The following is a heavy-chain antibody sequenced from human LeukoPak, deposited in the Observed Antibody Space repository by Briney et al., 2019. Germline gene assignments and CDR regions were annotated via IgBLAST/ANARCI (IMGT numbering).Heavy chain of an antibody. CDR3: AREGGPYGSGGSWFDP. V-gene: IGHV3-11*06. J-gene: IGHJ5*02. CDR1: GFTFSDYY. D-gene: IGHD3-10*01. CDR2: ISSISSYT. Sequence: GGSLRLSCAASGFTFSDYYMSWIRQAPGKGLEGVSYISSISSYTNYADSVKGRFTISRDNAKNSLYLQMNSLRAEDTAVYYCAREGGPYGSGGSWFDPWGQGTLVTVSS.